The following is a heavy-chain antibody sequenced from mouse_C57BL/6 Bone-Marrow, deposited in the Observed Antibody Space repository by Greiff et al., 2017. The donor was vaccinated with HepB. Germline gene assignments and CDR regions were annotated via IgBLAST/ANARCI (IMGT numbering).Heavy chain of an antibody. Sequence: QVQLQQPGAELVMPGASVKLSCKASGYTFTSYWMHWVKQRPGQGLEWIGEIDPSDSYTNYNQKFKGKSTLTVAKSSSTAYMQLRSLTSEDSAVYYCARSGDDYDDGGFAYWGQGTLVTVSA. J-gene: IGHJ3*01. CDR1: GYTFTSYW. D-gene: IGHD2-4*01. CDR2: IDPSDSYT. V-gene: IGHV1-69*01. CDR3: ARSGDDYDDGGFAY.